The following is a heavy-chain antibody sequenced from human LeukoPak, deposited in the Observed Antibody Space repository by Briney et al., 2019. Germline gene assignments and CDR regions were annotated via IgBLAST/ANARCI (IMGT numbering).Heavy chain of an antibody. CDR2: IKQDGSEK. V-gene: IGHV3-7*03. D-gene: IGHD7-27*01. Sequence: GGSLRLSCAASGFTFSSYWMSWVRQAPGKGLEWVANIKQDGSEKYYVDSVKGRFTISRDNAKNSLYLQMNSLTAEDTAMYYCGRDLNWGAFDIRGLGTLVTVSS. CDR1: GFTFSSYW. CDR3: GRDLNWGAFDI. J-gene: IGHJ3*02.